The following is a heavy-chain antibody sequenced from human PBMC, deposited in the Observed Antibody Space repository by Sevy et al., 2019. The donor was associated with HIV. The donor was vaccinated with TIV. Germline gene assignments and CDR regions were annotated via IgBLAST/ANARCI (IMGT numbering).Heavy chain of an antibody. J-gene: IGHJ4*02. Sequence: GGSLRLSCAASGFTFSSYGMHWVHQAPGKGLEWVAFIRYDGSNKYYADSVKGRFTISRDNSKNTLYLQMNSLRAEDTAVYYCAKDRDYYGSGSGFDYWGQGTLVTVSS. D-gene: IGHD3-10*01. CDR2: IRYDGSNK. CDR3: AKDRDYYGSGSGFDY. CDR1: GFTFSSYG. V-gene: IGHV3-30*02.